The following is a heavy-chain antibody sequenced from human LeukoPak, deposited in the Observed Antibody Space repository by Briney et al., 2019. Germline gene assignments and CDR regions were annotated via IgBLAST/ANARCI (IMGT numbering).Heavy chain of an antibody. CDR2: IYTSGST. V-gene: IGHV4-4*07. CDR3: ARVSLVRGAPDYYFDY. J-gene: IGHJ4*02. Sequence: SETLSLTCTISGGSISSYYWSWIRQPAGKGLEWIGRIYTSGSTNCNPSLKSRVTMSVDTSKNQFSLKLSSVTAADTAVYYCARVSLVRGAPDYYFDYWGQGTLVTVSS. D-gene: IGHD3-10*01. CDR1: GGSISSYY.